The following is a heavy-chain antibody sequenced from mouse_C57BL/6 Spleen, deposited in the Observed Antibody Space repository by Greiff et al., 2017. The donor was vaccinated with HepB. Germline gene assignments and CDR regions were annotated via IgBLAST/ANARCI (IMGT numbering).Heavy chain of an antibody. CDR1: GYAFTNYL. J-gene: IGHJ1*03. Sequence: VQLQQSGAELVRPGTSVKVSCKASGYAFTNYLIEWEKQRPGQGLEWIGVINPGSGGTNYNEKFKGKATLTADKSSSTAYMQLSSLTSEDSAVYFCARYSYWYFDVWGTGTTVTVSS. V-gene: IGHV1-54*01. CDR2: INPGSGGT. CDR3: ARYSYWYFDV.